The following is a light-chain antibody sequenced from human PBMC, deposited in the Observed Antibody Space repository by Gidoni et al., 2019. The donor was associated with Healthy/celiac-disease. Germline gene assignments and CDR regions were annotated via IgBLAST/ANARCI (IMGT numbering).Light chain of an antibody. J-gene: IGKJ3*01. CDR3: QQSIT. CDR2: DAS. V-gene: IGKV1-33*01. Sequence: DIQMTQSPSSLSASVGDRVTITCQASQDISNYLDWYQQKPGKAPKLLIYDASNLETGVPSRFSGSGSGTDFTFTISSLQPEDIATYYCQQSITFGHGTKVDIK. CDR1: QDISNY.